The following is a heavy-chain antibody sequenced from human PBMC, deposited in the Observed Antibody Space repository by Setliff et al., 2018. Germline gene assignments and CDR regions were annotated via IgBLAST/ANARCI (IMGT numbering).Heavy chain of an antibody. V-gene: IGHV3-23*01. CDR3: ARDPGGVGSAFDY. CDR1: GFTFSYYW. J-gene: IGHJ4*02. CDR2: ITNSGGST. Sequence: GGSLRLSCVASGFTFSYYWMSWVRQAPGKGLEWVSSITNSGGSTYYADSVKGRFTISRDNSKNTLYLQMNSLRVEDTALYYCARDPGGVGSAFDYWGQGTLVTVSS. D-gene: IGHD3-16*01.